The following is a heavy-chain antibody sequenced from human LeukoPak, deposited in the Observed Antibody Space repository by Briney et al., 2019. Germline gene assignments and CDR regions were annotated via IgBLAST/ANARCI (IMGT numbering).Heavy chain of an antibody. J-gene: IGHJ4*02. CDR1: GGSISGDF. CDR3: ARDTNYGDYV. Sequence: SEALSLTCTVSGGSISGDFWSWIRQPPGKGLEWIGYISHSGTTNYNPSLESRITISVGTSKNQFSLMLSSVTAADTAVYYCARDTNYGDYVWGQGILVTVSS. CDR2: ISHSGTT. V-gene: IGHV4-59*01. D-gene: IGHD4-17*01.